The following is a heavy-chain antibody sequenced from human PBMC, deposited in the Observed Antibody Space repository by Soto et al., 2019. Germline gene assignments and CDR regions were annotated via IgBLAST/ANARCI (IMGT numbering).Heavy chain of an antibody. J-gene: IGHJ6*02. CDR1: GGTFSSYA. Sequence: GASVKVSCKASGGTFSSYAISWVRQAPGQGLEWMGGIIPIFGTANYAQKFQGRVTITADKSTSTAYMELSSLRSEDTAVYYCARGATNWHYYYGMDVWGQGTTVTVSS. D-gene: IGHD1-26*01. CDR2: IIPIFGTA. V-gene: IGHV1-69*06. CDR3: ARGATNWHYYYGMDV.